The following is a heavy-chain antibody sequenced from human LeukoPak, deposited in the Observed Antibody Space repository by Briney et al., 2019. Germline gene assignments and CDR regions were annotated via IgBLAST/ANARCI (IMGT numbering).Heavy chain of an antibody. Sequence: SVKVSCKASGYTFTNYGINWVRQAPGQGLEWMGRIIPILGIANYAQKFQGRVTITADKSTSTAYMELSSLRSEDTAVYYCARDPWFDPWGQGTLVTVSS. CDR1: GYTFTNYG. V-gene: IGHV1-69*04. CDR2: IIPILGIA. CDR3: ARDPWFDP. J-gene: IGHJ5*02.